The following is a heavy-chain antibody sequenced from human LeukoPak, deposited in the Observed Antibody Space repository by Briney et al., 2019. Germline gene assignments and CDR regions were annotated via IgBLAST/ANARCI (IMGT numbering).Heavy chain of an antibody. V-gene: IGHV3-23*01. CDR2: MGHTGDT. CDR1: GFAFTKFA. J-gene: IGHJ4*02. CDR3: AKGQLHVVVPGFDY. D-gene: IGHD2-15*01. Sequence: GGSLRLSCAGSGFAFTKFAMTWARQAPGKGLEWVSSMGHTGDTYYLDSVKGRFSLSRDVSKSMVSLQMSTLRVDDTAVYYCAKGQLHVVVPGFDYWGQGTLVTVSS.